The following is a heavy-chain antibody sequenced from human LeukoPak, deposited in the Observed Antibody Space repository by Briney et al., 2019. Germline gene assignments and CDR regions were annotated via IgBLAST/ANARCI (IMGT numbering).Heavy chain of an antibody. D-gene: IGHD1-7*01. V-gene: IGHV4-59*01. J-gene: IGHJ6*02. Sequence: SETLSLTCTVSGGSISSYYWSWIRQPPGKGLEWIGYIYYSGSTNYNPSLKSRVTISVDTSKNQFSLKLSSVTAADTAVYYCARDNWNYGYSMDVWGQGTTVTVSS. CDR3: ARDNWNYGYSMDV. CDR1: GGSISSYY. CDR2: IYYSGST.